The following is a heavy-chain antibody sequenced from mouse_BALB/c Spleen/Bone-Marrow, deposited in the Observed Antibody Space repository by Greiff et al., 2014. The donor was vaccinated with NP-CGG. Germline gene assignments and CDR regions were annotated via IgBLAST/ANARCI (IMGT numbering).Heavy chain of an antibody. CDR2: IDPANGNT. V-gene: IGHV14-3*02. CDR1: GFNIKDTY. Sequence: VHVKQSGAELVKPGASVKLSCTASGFNIKDTYMHWVKQRPEQGLEWIGRIDPANGNTKYDPKFQDKATITADTSSNTAYLQLSSLTSEDTAVYYCATLTTVVDAMDYWGQGTSVTGSS. J-gene: IGHJ4*01. CDR3: ATLTTVVDAMDY. D-gene: IGHD1-1*01.